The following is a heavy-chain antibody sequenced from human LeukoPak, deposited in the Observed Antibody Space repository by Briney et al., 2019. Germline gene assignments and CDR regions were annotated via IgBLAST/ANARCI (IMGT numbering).Heavy chain of an antibody. CDR3: ARGYSSSWYPDAEYFQH. V-gene: IGHV3-7*04. Sequence: GGSLRLSCAASGFTFSSYWMSWVRQAPGKGLEWVANIKQDGSEKYYVDSVKGRFTISRDNAKNSLYLQMNSLRAEDTAVYYCARGYSSSWYPDAEYFQHWGQGTLVTVSS. J-gene: IGHJ1*01. CDR2: IKQDGSEK. D-gene: IGHD6-13*01. CDR1: GFTFSSYW.